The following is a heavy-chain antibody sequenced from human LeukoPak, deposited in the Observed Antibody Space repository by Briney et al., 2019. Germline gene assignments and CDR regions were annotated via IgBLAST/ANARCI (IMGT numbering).Heavy chain of an antibody. Sequence: SQTLSLTCAVSGGSISSGGYSWSWIRQPPGKGLEWIGYIYHSGSTYYNPSLKSRVTISVDRSKNQFSLKLSSVTAADTAVYYCARVYSAYDSLDYWGQGTLVTVSS. CDR1: GGSISSGGYS. J-gene: IGHJ4*02. CDR3: ARVYSAYDSLDY. D-gene: IGHD5-12*01. CDR2: IYHSGST. V-gene: IGHV4-30-2*01.